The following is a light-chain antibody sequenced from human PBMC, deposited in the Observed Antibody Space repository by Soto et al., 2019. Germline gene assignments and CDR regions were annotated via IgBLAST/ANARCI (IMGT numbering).Light chain of an antibody. CDR2: DVS. CDR3: CSHAGSYTFV. Sequence: QSALTQPRSVSGSPGQSVTISCTGTSSDVGSHNYVSWYQQHPGKAPKLLIYDVSKRPSGVPDRFSGSKSGNTASLTLSGLQAEDEADYYCCSHAGSYTFVFGTGTKVTVL. CDR1: SSDVGSHNY. V-gene: IGLV2-11*01. J-gene: IGLJ1*01.